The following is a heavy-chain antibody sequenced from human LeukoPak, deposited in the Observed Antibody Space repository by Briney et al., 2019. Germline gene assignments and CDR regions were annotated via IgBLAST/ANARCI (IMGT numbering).Heavy chain of an antibody. CDR2: ISAYNGNT. D-gene: IGHD3-10*01. J-gene: IGHJ6*03. Sequence: ASVTVSFKASGGTFSSYAISWVRQAPGQGLEWMGWISAYNGNTNYAQKLQGRVTMTTDTSTSTAYMELRSLRSDDTAVYYCARDSSGYYYYYYYMDVWGKGTTVTVSS. CDR3: ARDSSGYYYYYYYMDV. V-gene: IGHV1-18*01. CDR1: GGTFSSYA.